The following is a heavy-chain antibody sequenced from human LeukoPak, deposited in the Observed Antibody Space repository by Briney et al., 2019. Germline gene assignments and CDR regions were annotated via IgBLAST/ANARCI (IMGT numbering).Heavy chain of an antibody. D-gene: IGHD6-19*01. CDR1: GGSFTGSFSTYY. Sequence: PAETLSLTCAVSGGSFTGSFSTYYWSWIRQPPGKGLEWIGEINHSGRPTYNPPLKIRVTISIDTAKNHSSLKLSSVTAADTAMYYCARNGWYSVDYWGQGTQVIVSS. V-gene: IGHV4-34*01. CDR3: ARNGWYSVDY. J-gene: IGHJ4*02. CDR2: INHSGRP.